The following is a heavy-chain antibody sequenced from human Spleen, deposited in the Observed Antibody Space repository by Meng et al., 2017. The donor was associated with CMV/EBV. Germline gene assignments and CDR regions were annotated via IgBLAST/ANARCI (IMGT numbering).Heavy chain of an antibody. V-gene: IGHV4-39*01. CDR2: IYYSGST. D-gene: IGHD3-3*01. Sequence: GSLRLSCAVYGGSFSGYYWGWIRQPPGKGLKWIGSIYYSGSTYYNPSLKSRVTISVDTSKNQFSLKLSSVTAADTAVYYCARSRVDYDSWSGYYTPFNYWGQGTLVTVSS. CDR1: GGSFSGYY. CDR3: ARSRVDYDSWSGYYTPFNY. J-gene: IGHJ4*02.